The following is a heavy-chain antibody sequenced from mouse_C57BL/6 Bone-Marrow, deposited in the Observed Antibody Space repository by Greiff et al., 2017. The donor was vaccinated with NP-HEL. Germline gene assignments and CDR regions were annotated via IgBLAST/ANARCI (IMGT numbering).Heavy chain of an antibody. CDR2: IFPGSGST. J-gene: IGHJ2*01. CDR3: ARGGFITTVVEYACYYFDY. V-gene: IGHV1-9*01. Sequence: QVQLKESGAELMKPGASVKLSCKATGYTFTGYWIEWVKQRPGHGLEWIGEIFPGSGSTNYNEKFKGKATFTVDTSSNTAYMQISSLTTEDSAIYYCARGGFITTVVEYACYYFDYWGQGTTLTVSS. CDR1: GYTFTGYW. D-gene: IGHD1-1*01.